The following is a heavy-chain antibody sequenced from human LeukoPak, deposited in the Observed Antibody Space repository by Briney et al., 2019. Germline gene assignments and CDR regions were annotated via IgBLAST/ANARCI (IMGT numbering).Heavy chain of an antibody. V-gene: IGHV1-45*02. CDR1: GYTFTYRY. D-gene: IGHD3-10*01. CDR3: AAGSSFAEL. CDR2: ITPFNGNT. J-gene: IGHJ4*02. Sequence: SVKDSCKASGYTFTYRYLHWVRPAPGQRVEWMVWITPFNGNTNYAKKYQDRITITRDRSMSTAYMELSSLRSEDTAMYYCAAGSSFAELWGQGTLVTVSS.